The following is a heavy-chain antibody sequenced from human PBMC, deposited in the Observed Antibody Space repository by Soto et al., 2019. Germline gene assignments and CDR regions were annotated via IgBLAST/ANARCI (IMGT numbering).Heavy chain of an antibody. CDR1: GFTFSSYD. V-gene: IGHV3-13*01. CDR2: IGTAGDT. D-gene: IGHD6-13*01. CDR3: ARGVAAAGTEWYFDL. Sequence: EVQLVESGGGLVQPGGSLRLSCAASGFTFSSYDMHWVRQATGKGLEWVSAIGTAGDTYYPGSVKGRFTISRENAKNYLYIQMNSLRAEDTAVYYCARGVAAAGTEWYFDLWGRGTLVTVSS. J-gene: IGHJ2*01.